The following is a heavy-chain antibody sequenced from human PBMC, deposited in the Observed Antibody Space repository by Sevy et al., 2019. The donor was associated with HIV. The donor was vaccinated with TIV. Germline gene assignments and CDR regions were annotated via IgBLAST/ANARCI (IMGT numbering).Heavy chain of an antibody. CDR3: AKGDTSTRCYYYGMDV. CDR2: ISGSGGTT. Sequence: GGSLRLSCAASGFTFSNFGMSWVRQAPGKGLEWVSTISGSGGTTYYADSVKGRFTISRDNSKKTLYLQMNSLRAEDTALYYCAKGDTSTRCYYYGMDVWGQGTAVTVSS. CDR1: GFTFSNFG. J-gene: IGHJ6*02. V-gene: IGHV3-23*01. D-gene: IGHD2-2*01.